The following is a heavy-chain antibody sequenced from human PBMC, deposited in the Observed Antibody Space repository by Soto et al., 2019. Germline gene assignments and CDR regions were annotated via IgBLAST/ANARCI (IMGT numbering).Heavy chain of an antibody. CDR3: ARTLQDRSMSRPFEY. Sequence: QVQLQQSRPGLVQPSGTLSLTCSVSGGSISSDHFWSWVRQSPGKGLEWIGEIHRSGVTNYNPSLKSRVTISMDKSKNQLSLRLNSVTAADTAVFYCARTLQDRSMSRPFEYWAQGSLVTVSS. CDR1: GGSISSDHF. CDR2: IHRSGVT. V-gene: IGHV4-4*02. D-gene: IGHD5-18*01. J-gene: IGHJ4*02.